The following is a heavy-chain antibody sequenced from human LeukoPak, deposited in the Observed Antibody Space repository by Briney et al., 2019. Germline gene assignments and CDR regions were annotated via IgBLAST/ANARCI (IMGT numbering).Heavy chain of an antibody. CDR1: GFTFSNAW. CDR3: TTSSWSGYFFDF. Sequence: GGSLRLSCAASGFTFSNAWMSWVRQAPGKGLEWVGRIKSKTDGGTTDYAAPVKGRFTISRDDSKNTLYLQMNSLKTEDTAVYYCTTSSWSGYFFDFWGQGTLVTVSS. J-gene: IGHJ4*02. V-gene: IGHV3-15*01. D-gene: IGHD3-3*01. CDR2: IKSKTDGGTT.